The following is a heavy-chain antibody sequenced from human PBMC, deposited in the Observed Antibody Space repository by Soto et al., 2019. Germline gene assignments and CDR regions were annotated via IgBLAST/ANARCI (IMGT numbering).Heavy chain of an antibody. V-gene: IGHV3-74*01. CDR1: GFTFSSYW. Sequence: EVQLVESGGGLVQPGGSLRLSCAASGFTFSSYWMHWVRQAPGMGLVWVSRINSDGSNTGYADSVKGRFTISRDNAKNTLYLQMNGLRAEDTAVYYCAKQFDYWGQGTLVTVSS. J-gene: IGHJ4*02. CDR3: AKQFDY. CDR2: INSDGSNT.